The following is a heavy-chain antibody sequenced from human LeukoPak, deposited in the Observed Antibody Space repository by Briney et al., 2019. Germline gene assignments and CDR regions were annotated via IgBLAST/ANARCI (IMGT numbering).Heavy chain of an antibody. D-gene: IGHD5-12*01. J-gene: IGHJ4*02. CDR1: GYTFTSYY. CDR2: INPSGGST. V-gene: IGHV1-46*01. Sequence: ASVKVSCKASGYTFTSYYMHWVRQAPGQGLEWMGIINPSGGSTSYAQKFQGRVTMTRDMSTSTVYMELNSLRAEDTAVYYCAKCRGSSGADARPAEYWGQGTLVTVSS. CDR3: AKCRGSSGADARPAEY.